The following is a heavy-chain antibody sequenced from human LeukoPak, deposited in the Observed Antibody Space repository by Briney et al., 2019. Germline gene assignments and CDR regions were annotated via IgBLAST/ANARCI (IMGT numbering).Heavy chain of an antibody. V-gene: IGHV4-4*02. CDR3: AGGRRDSGSYGSFVYYYYYYMDV. D-gene: IGHD3-10*01. CDR1: SGSIFSSNW. Sequence: SETLSLTCAVSSGSIFSSNWWSWVRQPPGKGLEWIGQIFHDGSTSYSPSLKSRVTISVDKSKNQFSLRLTSVTAADTAVYYCAGGRRDSGSYGSFVYYYYYYMDVWGKGTTVTVSS. J-gene: IGHJ6*03. CDR2: IFHDGST.